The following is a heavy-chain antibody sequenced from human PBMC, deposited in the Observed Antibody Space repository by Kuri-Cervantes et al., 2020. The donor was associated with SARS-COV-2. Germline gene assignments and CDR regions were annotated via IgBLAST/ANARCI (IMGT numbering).Heavy chain of an antibody. D-gene: IGHD2-15*01. CDR1: GFTFSSYA. J-gene: IGHJ1*01. Sequence: GGSLRLSRAASGFTFSSYAMSWVRQAPGKGLEWVSAISGSGGSTYYADSVKGRFTISRDNSKNTLYLQMNSLRAEDTAVYYCAKWGGYCSGGSCSLPFQHWGQGTLVTVSS. CDR2: ISGSGGST. V-gene: IGHV3-23*01. CDR3: AKWGGYCSGGSCSLPFQH.